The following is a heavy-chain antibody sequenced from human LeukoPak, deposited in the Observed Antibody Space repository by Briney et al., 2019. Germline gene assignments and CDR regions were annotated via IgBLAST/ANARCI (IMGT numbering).Heavy chain of an antibody. V-gene: IGHV3-23*01. CDR2: ITGSGGDT. Sequence: GGSLRFSCAASGFTFSSYAMNWARQAPGKGLEWVSTITGSGGDTYYADSVKGRFTISRDNSKNTLYLQMNSLRAEDTAIYYCAKDPYVGGGYHFDSWGQGSLVTVSS. J-gene: IGHJ4*02. CDR3: AKDPYVGGGYHFDS. CDR1: GFTFSSYA. D-gene: IGHD3-22*01.